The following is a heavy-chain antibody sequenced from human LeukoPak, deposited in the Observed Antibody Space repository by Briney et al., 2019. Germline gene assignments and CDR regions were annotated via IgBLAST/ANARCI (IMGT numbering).Heavy chain of an antibody. CDR3: AKDWPSEWQQLPDYDAFDI. CDR2: INSGGST. D-gene: IGHD6-13*01. V-gene: IGHV3-23*01. Sequence: PGGSLRLSCAASGFTFSTYAMSWVRQAPGKGLEWVSAINSGGSTYYADSPKGRFTISRDNSKNTLYLQMNSLRADDTAVYYCAKDWPSEWQQLPDYDAFDIWGQGTMVTVSS. J-gene: IGHJ3*02. CDR1: GFTFSTYA.